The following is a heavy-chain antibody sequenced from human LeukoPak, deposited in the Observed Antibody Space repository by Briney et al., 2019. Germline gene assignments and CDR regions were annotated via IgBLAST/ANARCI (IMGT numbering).Heavy chain of an antibody. V-gene: IGHV4-34*01. CDR3: ARLNYYGSGSPRPFDY. J-gene: IGHJ4*02. Sequence: SETLSLTCTVSGASISSHYWSWIRQPPGKGLEWIGEINHSGSTNYNPSLKSRVTISVDTSKNQFSLKLSSVTAADTAVYYCARLNYYGSGSPRPFDYWGQGTLVTVSS. CDR1: GASISSHY. D-gene: IGHD3-10*01. CDR2: INHSGST.